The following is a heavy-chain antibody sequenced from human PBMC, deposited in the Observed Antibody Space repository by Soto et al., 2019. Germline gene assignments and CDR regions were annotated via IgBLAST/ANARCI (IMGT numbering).Heavy chain of an antibody. D-gene: IGHD6-19*01. CDR1: GDSISSGSY. Sequence: LSLTCTVSGDSISSGSYWGWIRQPPGEGPEWIASIYHGGTTFYNPSLKSRISISVDTSKNQFSLRLTSVTAADTATYYCARVHVMVVAGSTFDYWGRGTLVTVSS. V-gene: IGHV4-38-2*02. J-gene: IGHJ4*03. CDR3: ARVHVMVVAGSTFDY. CDR2: IYHGGTT.